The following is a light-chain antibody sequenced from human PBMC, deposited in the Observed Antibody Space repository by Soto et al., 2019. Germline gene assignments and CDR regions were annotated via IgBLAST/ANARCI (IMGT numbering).Light chain of an antibody. CDR1: QSISSC. Sequence: DIQMTQSPSTLSASVGDRVTITCRASQSISSCLAWYQQKPGKAPKLLIYKASTLESGVPSNFSGSGSGTEFTLTISSLQPEDFATYYCQQYSSYPWTFGQGTKVDTK. V-gene: IGKV1-5*03. J-gene: IGKJ1*01. CDR2: KAS. CDR3: QQYSSYPWT.